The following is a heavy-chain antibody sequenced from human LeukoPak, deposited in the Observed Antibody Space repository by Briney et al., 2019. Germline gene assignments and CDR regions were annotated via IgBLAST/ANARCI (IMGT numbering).Heavy chain of an antibody. CDR1: GGTFSSYA. D-gene: IGHD6-13*01. CDR3: ARAYSSSWDKTYNWFDP. V-gene: IGHV1-69*04. Sequence: SVKVSCKASGGTFSSYAISWVRQAPGQGLEWMGRIIPIFGIANYAQKFQGRVTITADKSTSTAYMELSSLRSEDTAVYYCARAYSSSWDKTYNWFDPWGQGTLVTASS. J-gene: IGHJ5*02. CDR2: IIPIFGIA.